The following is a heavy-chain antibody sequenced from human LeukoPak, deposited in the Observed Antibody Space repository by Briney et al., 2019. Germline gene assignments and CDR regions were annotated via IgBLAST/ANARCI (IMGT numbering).Heavy chain of an antibody. CDR2: INPNSGGT. CDR3: ARGSRGRWLQFTYFDY. V-gene: IGHV1-2*06. D-gene: IGHD5-24*01. CDR1: GYTFTGYY. Sequence: ASVKVSCKASGYTFTGYYMHWVRQAPGQGLEWMGRINPNSGGTNYAQKFQGRVTMTRDTSISTAYMELSRLRSDDTAVYYCARGSRGRWLQFTYFDYWGQGTPVTVSS. J-gene: IGHJ4*02.